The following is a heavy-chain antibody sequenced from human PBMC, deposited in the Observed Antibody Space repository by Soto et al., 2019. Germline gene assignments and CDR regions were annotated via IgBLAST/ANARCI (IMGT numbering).Heavy chain of an antibody. CDR3: AKNPPSSFQGLSFGMDV. CDR2: TFTGGST. V-gene: IGHV3-53*03. D-gene: IGHD2-21*01. CDR1: GFSVTTNY. J-gene: IGHJ6*02. Sequence: EVQLVETGGGLIQPGGSLRLSCLASGFSVTTNYIIWVRQPPGKGLEWVSTTFTGGSTHYADSVKGRFSISRDNSKNTVYLQMNNLRVEDTAVYYCAKNPPSSFQGLSFGMDVWGQGVKVSVSS.